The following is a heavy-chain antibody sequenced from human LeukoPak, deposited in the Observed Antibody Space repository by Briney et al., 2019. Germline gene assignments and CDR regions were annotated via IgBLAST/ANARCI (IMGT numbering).Heavy chain of an antibody. J-gene: IGHJ3*02. CDR2: IITIFGTA. V-gene: IGHV1-69*05. CDR1: GGTFSSYA. CDR3: ATNRQIMILGVVIMPAFDI. D-gene: IGHD3-3*01. Sequence: SVKVSCKASGGTFSSYAISWVRQAPGQGLEWMGGIITIFGTANYAQKFQGRVTITTDESTSTAYIELSSLRSEDTAVYYCATNRQIMILGVVIMPAFDIWGQGTMVTVSS.